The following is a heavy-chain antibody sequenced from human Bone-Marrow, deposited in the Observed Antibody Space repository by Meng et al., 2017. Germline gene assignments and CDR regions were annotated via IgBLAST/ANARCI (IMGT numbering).Heavy chain of an antibody. D-gene: IGHD5-18*01. Sequence: QVQLQQWGAGLLKPSETLSLTCAVYGGTFSDYYWSWIRQPPGKGLEWIGEINHSGVTKYTPSLESRVTISIDTSKNQFSLKLSSVTAADTAIYYCARQGDTAMATFDYWGQGTLVTVSS. V-gene: IGHV4-34*01. CDR3: ARQGDTAMATFDY. CDR1: GGTFSDYY. J-gene: IGHJ4*02. CDR2: INHSGVT.